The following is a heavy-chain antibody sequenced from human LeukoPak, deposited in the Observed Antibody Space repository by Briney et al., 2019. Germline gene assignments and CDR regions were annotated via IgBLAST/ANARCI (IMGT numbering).Heavy chain of an antibody. CDR2: TSYDGSNN. CDR3: ASPSPHGGGLDAFDI. D-gene: IGHD4-23*01. CDR1: GFTFSNYA. V-gene: IGHV3-30-3*01. J-gene: IGHJ3*02. Sequence: GGSLRLSCAASGFTFSNYAMYWVRQALGKGLEWVAVTSYDGSNNYYADSVKGRFTIFRDNSQNTLYLQMNTLRAEDTAVYYCASPSPHGGGLDAFDIWGQGTMVTVSS.